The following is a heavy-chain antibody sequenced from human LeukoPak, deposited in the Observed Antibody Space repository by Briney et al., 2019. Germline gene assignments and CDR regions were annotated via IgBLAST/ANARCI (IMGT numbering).Heavy chain of an antibody. J-gene: IGHJ3*02. D-gene: IGHD2-2*02. V-gene: IGHV3-30*18. CDR2: ISFDGSNK. CDR1: GFTFSTYG. Sequence: GRSLRLSCAASGFTFSTYGMHWVRQAPGKGLEWVASISFDGSNKYYADSVKGRFTISRDNSKNTLYLQMNSLRAEDTAVYYCAKGGSTGCYSGTCAFDMWGQGTLVTVSS. CDR3: AKGGSTGCYSGTCAFDM.